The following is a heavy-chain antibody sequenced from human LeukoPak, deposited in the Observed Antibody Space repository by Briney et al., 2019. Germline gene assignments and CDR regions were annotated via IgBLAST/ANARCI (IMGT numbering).Heavy chain of an antibody. J-gene: IGHJ4*02. CDR1: GFTVSSNY. Sequence: PGGSLRLSCAASGFTVSSNYMSWVRQAPGKGLEWVSVIYSGGSTYYADSVKGRFTISRHNSKNTLYLQMNGLRAEDTAVYYCATHGRYNWNYWGQGTLVTVSS. V-gene: IGHV3-53*04. CDR2: IYSGGST. D-gene: IGHD1-20*01. CDR3: ATHGRYNWNY.